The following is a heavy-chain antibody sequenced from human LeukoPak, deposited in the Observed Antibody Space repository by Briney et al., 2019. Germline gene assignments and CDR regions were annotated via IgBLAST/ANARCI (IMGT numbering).Heavy chain of an antibody. Sequence: PGRSLRLSCAASGFTFSGYAMHWVRQAPGKGLEWVAVISYDGSNKYYADSVKGRFTISRDNSKNTLYLQMNSLRAEDTAVYYCARETRASFGESTTYYFDYWGQGTLVTVSS. CDR1: GFTFSGYA. CDR2: ISYDGSNK. V-gene: IGHV3-30*04. J-gene: IGHJ4*02. D-gene: IGHD3-10*01. CDR3: ARETRASFGESTTYYFDY.